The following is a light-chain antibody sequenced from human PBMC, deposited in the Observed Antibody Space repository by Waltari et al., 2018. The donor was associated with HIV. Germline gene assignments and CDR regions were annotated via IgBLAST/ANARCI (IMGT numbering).Light chain of an antibody. Sequence: QSALTQPASVSGSPGQSINISCTGTNCDVGGYDYVSWNQQYPGKAPKLIIFDVRNRPSGVSHRFSGSKSGNTASLAISGLQAEDEADFYCSSYASTTTSHVVFGGGTKLTVL. CDR3: SSYASTTTSHVV. V-gene: IGLV2-14*03. CDR1: NCDVGGYDY. CDR2: DVR. J-gene: IGLJ2*01.